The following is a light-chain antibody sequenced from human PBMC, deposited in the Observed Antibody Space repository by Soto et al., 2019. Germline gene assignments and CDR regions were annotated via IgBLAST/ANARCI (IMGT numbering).Light chain of an antibody. Sequence: IMLTKSAGTLSLSPGERATLSCRASQSVSNNYLAWYQQKPGQAPRLLIYGASNRATGIPDRFSGSGSGTNFTLTISRLEPEEVAVYYCQQYGSSPPITFGQGTRLEIK. J-gene: IGKJ5*01. CDR1: QSVSNNY. V-gene: IGKV3-20*01. CDR2: GAS. CDR3: QQYGSSPPIT.